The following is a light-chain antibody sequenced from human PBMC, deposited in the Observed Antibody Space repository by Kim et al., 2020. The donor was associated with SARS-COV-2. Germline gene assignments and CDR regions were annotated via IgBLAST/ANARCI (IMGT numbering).Light chain of an antibody. CDR3: CSYTSSSTLV. CDR2: DVN. J-gene: IGLJ2*01. CDR1: SDDFNNYNF. Sequence: QSALTQPASVSVSPGQSISISCSGTSDDFNNYNFVFWYQHHPDRAPKVIIYDVNQRPSGISNRFSDSNSDNTASLTISGLQAEDEADYYCCSYTSSSTLVFGGGTQLTVL. V-gene: IGLV2-14*03.